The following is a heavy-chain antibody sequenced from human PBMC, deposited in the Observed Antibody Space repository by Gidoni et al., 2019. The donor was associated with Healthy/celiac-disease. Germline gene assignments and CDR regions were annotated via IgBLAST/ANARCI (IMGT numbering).Heavy chain of an antibody. Sequence: EVQLVESGGGLVKPGGSLRLSCAASGFTFSSYSMNWVRQAPGKGLEWVSSISSSSSSISYADSVKGRFTISRDNAKNSLYLQMNSLRAEDTAVYYCASLGYCSGGSCHFDPWGQGTLVTVSS. CDR2: ISSSSSSI. J-gene: IGHJ5*02. D-gene: IGHD2-15*01. CDR3: ASLGYCSGGSCHFDP. CDR1: GFTFSSYS. V-gene: IGHV3-21*01.